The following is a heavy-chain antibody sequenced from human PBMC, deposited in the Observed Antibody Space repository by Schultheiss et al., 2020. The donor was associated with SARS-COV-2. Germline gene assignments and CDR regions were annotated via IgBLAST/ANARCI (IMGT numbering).Heavy chain of an antibody. V-gene: IGHV1-69*05. D-gene: IGHD6-13*01. J-gene: IGHJ4*02. CDR3: ARVPRPGIAAAGE. CDR2: IIPIFGTA. Sequence: SVKVSCKASGGTFSSYAISWVRQAPGQGLEWMGGIIPIFGTANYAQKFQGRVTMTTDTSTSTAYMELRSLRSDDTAVYYCARVPRPGIAAAGEWGQGTLVTVSS. CDR1: GGTFSSYA.